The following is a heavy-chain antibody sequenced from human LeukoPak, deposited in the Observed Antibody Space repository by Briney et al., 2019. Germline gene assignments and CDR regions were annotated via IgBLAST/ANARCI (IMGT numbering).Heavy chain of an antibody. CDR3: ARLPDYTEGYYMDV. D-gene: IGHD4-11*01. CDR2: ISSSGSTI. J-gene: IGHJ6*03. CDR1: GFTFSDYY. Sequence: GGSLRLSCAASGFTFSDYYMSWIRQAPGKGLEWVSYISSSGSTIYYADSVKGRLTTSRDNAKNSLYLQMNSLRAEDTAVYYCARLPDYTEGYYMDVWGKGTTVTVSS. V-gene: IGHV3-11*04.